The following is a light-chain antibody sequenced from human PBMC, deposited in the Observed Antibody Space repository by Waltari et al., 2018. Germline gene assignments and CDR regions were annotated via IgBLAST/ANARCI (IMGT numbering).Light chain of an antibody. CDR1: SSNSAGNY. Sequence: QSVLTQPPSASGTPGQRVAISCSGSSSNSAGNYVYWYQQFPGTAPKVLMFKNNQRPSGVSDRFSASKSGASASLAISGLRSDDEADYYCGTWDDSLSRPVFGGGTKLTVL. CDR2: KNN. CDR3: GTWDDSLSRPV. J-gene: IGLJ3*02. V-gene: IGLV1-47*01.